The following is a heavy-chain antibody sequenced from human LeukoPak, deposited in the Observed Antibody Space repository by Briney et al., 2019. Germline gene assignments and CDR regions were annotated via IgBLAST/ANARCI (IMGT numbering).Heavy chain of an antibody. D-gene: IGHD3-3*01. CDR1: GGSFSGYY. CDR2: INHSGST. CDR3: ARGSDFWSGYTF. J-gene: IGHJ4*02. V-gene: IGHV4-34*01. Sequence: PSETLSLTCAVYGGSFSGYYWSWIRQPPGKGLEWLGEINHSGSTNYNPSLKSRVTISVDTSKNQFSLKLSSVTAADTAVYYCARGSDFWSGYTFWGQGTLVTVSS.